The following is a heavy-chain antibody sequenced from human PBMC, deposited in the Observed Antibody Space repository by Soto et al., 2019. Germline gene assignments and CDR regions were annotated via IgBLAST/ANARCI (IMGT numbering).Heavy chain of an antibody. V-gene: IGHV1-69*12. J-gene: IGHJ4*02. Sequence: QVQLVQSGAEVKKPGSSVKVSCKASGGTFSSNAISWVRQAPGQGLEWVGGIIPIFGTANYAQKFQGRVTITADESTSTAYMELSSLRSEDTAVYYCARSPSCSGGSCYPFYVDYWGQGTLVTVSS. D-gene: IGHD2-15*01. CDR3: ARSPSCSGGSCYPFYVDY. CDR1: GGTFSSNA. CDR2: IIPIFGTA.